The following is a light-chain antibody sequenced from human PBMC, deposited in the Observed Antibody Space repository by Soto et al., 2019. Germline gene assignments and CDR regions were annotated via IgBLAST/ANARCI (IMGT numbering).Light chain of an antibody. CDR2: DAF. Sequence: DIQMTQSPSSLSASVGDRVTITCRASQSISSWLAWYQQKPGKAPKLLIFDAFSLESGVPSRFSGSRSGTEFTLTISSLQPDDYATYYCQQYSSYSPLTFGGGTKVDIK. V-gene: IGKV1-5*01. CDR1: QSISSW. CDR3: QQYSSYSPLT. J-gene: IGKJ4*01.